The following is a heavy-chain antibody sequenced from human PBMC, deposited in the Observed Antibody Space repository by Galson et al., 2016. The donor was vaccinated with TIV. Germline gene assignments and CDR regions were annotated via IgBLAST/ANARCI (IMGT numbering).Heavy chain of an antibody. CDR1: GVTFSSYY. Sequence: SLRLSCAASGVTFSSYYMSWVRQAPGKGLEWVSVIYSGGSTYYADSVKGRFSISRDNSKNTLYLQMNSLRAEDTAVYYCARDYSGYDSGYFYYGMDVWGQGTTVTVSS. CDR2: IYSGGST. CDR3: ARDYSGYDSGYFYYGMDV. V-gene: IGHV3-53*01. J-gene: IGHJ6*02. D-gene: IGHD5-12*01.